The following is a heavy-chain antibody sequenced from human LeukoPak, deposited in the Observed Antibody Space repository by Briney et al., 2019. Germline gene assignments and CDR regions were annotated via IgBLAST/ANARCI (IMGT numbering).Heavy chain of an antibody. J-gene: IGHJ4*02. V-gene: IGHV1-2*06. CDR2: INPNSGGT. CDR1: GYTFTGYY. Sequence: ASVKVSCKASGYTFTGYYMQWVRQAPGQGLEWMGRINPNSGGTNYAQKLKGRVTMTRDTSISTAYMELSRLRSDDTAVYYCARLRRSSGWYYFDYWGQGTLVTVSS. D-gene: IGHD6-19*01. CDR3: ARLRRSSGWYYFDY.